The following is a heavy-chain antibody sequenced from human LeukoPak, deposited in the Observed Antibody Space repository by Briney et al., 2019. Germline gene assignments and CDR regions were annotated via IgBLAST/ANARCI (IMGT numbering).Heavy chain of an antibody. CDR1: GFTVSSNY. J-gene: IGHJ4*02. CDR2: ISNNGSNT. CDR3: VKGRRGSSYVHYFDR. V-gene: IGHV3-30*18. Sequence: GGSLRLSCAASGFTVSSNYMSWVRQAPGKGLEWVGVISNNGSNTYYGDSVKGRFTISRDNSNNTLSLQMNGLRIEDTGVYFCVKGRRGSSYVHYFDRWGQGTLVTVSS. D-gene: IGHD5-18*01.